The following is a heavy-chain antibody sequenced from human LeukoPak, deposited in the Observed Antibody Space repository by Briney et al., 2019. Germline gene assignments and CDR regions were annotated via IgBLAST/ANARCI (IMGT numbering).Heavy chain of an antibody. J-gene: IGHJ4*02. V-gene: IGHV3-23*01. Sequence: GRSLRLSCAASGFTFSSYAMSWGRQAPGKGLEWVSAISGSGGSTYYADSVKGRFTISRDNSKTTLYLQMNSLRAEDTAVYYCAKDEGEIVVVPAASDYWGQGTLVTVSS. CDR1: GFTFSSYA. CDR2: ISGSGGST. D-gene: IGHD2-2*01. CDR3: AKDEGEIVVVPAASDY.